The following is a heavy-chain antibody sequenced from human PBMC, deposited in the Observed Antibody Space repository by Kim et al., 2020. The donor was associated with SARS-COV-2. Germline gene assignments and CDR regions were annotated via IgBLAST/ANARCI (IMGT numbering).Heavy chain of an antibody. J-gene: IGHJ4*02. V-gene: IGHV3-33*06. D-gene: IGHD6-19*01. CDR3: AKDQAKAVAGTRYYFDY. Sequence: GKGRFTTANDNSKNTLYLQVNGLRAEDTAVYYCAKDQAKAVAGTRYYFDYWGQGTLVTVSS.